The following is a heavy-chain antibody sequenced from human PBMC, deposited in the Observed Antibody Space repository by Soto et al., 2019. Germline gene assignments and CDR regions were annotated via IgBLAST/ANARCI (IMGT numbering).Heavy chain of an antibody. CDR1: GFTFSSYA. Sequence: HPGGSLRLSCAASGFTFSSYAMHWVRQAPGKGLEWVAVISYDGSNKYYADSVKGRFTISRDNSKNTLYLQMNSLRAEDTAVYYCARDRSPSYSSGWYTHYWGQGTLVTVSS. D-gene: IGHD6-19*01. CDR2: ISYDGSNK. J-gene: IGHJ4*02. V-gene: IGHV3-30-3*01. CDR3: ARDRSPSYSSGWYTHY.